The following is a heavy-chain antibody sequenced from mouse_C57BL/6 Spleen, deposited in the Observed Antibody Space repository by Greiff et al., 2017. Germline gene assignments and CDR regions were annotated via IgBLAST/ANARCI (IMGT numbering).Heavy chain of an antibody. Sequence: VQLQQSGPELVKPGASVKISCKASGYAFSSSWMNWVKQRPGKGLEWIGRIDPGGGDTNYDGKFKSKATLTADKSSSTAYMQLSSLASEYSAVYFCARMGWDDYWGQGTTRTVSS. CDR3: ARMGWDDY. CDR2: IDPGGGDT. D-gene: IGHD4-1*01. J-gene: IGHJ2*01. V-gene: IGHV1-82*01. CDR1: GYAFSSSW.